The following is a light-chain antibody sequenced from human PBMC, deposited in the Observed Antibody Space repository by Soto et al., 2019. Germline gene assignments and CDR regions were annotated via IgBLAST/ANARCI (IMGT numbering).Light chain of an antibody. V-gene: IGKV3-11*01. CDR1: QSVSSN. Sequence: EIVLTQSPATLSVSAGERATLSCRASQSVSSNLAWYQQKPGQAPRLLIHDASHRAAGIPARFSGSGFGTDFTLTIRSLEPEDAAVYYCQQRSNWPPITFGQGTRLEIK. CDR2: DAS. J-gene: IGKJ5*01. CDR3: QQRSNWPPIT.